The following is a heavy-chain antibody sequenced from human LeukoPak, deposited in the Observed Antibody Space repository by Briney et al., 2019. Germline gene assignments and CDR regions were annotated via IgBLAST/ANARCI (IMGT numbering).Heavy chain of an antibody. V-gene: IGHV1-69*13. J-gene: IGHJ4*02. CDR1: GGTFSSYA. CDR2: IIPIFGTA. D-gene: IGHD2-21*02. CDR3: ASRSVVTAMAFDY. Sequence: VASVKVSCKASGGTFSSYAISWVRQAPGQGLEWMGGIIPIFGTANYAQKFQGRVTITADESTSTAYMELSSLRSEDTAVYCCASRSVVTAMAFDYWGQGTLVTVSS.